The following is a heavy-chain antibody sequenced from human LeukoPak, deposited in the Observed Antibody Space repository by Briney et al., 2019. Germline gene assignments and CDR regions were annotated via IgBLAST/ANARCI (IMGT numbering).Heavy chain of an antibody. D-gene: IGHD6-13*01. V-gene: IGHV1-46*01. CDR2: INPSGGST. Sequence: ASVKVSCKASGYTFTSYYMHWVRQAPGQGLEWMGIINPSGGSTSYAQKFQGRVTMTRDTSTSTVYMELSSLRSEDTAVYYCARDPGIAAAGYYYYYGMDVWGQGTTVTVSS. CDR3: ARDPGIAAAGYYYYYGMDV. J-gene: IGHJ6*02. CDR1: GYTFTSYY.